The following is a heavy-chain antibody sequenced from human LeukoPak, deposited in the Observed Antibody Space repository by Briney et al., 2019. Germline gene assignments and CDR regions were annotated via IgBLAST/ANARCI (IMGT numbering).Heavy chain of an antibody. J-gene: IGHJ4*02. Sequence: ASVTVSCKASGYTFTTYGISWVRQAPGQGLEWLGRISVYNGNTNYAQKLQGRVTMTTDTPTSTAYMELRSLRSDDTAVYYCARMILLLGDVLTVPPRGFDYWGQGTLVTVSS. V-gene: IGHV1-18*01. CDR2: ISVYNGNT. CDR1: GYTFTTYG. D-gene: IGHD3-9*01. CDR3: ARMILLLGDVLTVPPRGFDY.